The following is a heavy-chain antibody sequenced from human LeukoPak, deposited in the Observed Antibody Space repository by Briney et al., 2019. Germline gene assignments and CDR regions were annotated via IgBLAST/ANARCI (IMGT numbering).Heavy chain of an antibody. J-gene: IGHJ5*02. V-gene: IGHV3-23*01. Sequence: GGSLRLSCAASGXTFSSYAMSWVRQAPGRGREWVSGISGSSGSTDYADSVKGRFTISRDNSKNTLYLQTNSLRAEDTAVYYCCLWFNNWFDPWGQGTLVTVSS. D-gene: IGHD3-10*01. CDR2: ISGSSGST. CDR3: CLWFNNWFDP. CDR1: GXTFSSYA.